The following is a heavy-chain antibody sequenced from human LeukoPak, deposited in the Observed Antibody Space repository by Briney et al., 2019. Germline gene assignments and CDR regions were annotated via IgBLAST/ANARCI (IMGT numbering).Heavy chain of an antibody. CDR3: ARDKVAGTFSAFDI. CDR2: IGTGGDT. CDR1: GFTFGTYD. J-gene: IGHJ3*02. D-gene: IGHD6-19*01. V-gene: IGHV3-13*01. Sequence: GGSLRLSCAASGFTFGTYDMHWVRQATGKGLEWVSAIGTGGDTYYLDSVKGRFTISRENAKSSLYLQMNSLRAEDTAVYYCARDKVAGTFSAFDIWGQGTMVTVSS.